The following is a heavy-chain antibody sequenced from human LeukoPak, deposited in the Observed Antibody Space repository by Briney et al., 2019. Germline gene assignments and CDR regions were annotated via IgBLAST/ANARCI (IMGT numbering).Heavy chain of an antibody. CDR3: ASGGYDSSGYHWFDY. J-gene: IGHJ4*02. CDR1: GFTFSSYS. D-gene: IGHD3-22*01. Sequence: GSLRLSCAASGFTFSSYSMNWVRQAPGKGLEWVSSISSSSSYIYYADSVKGRFTISRDNAKNSLYLQMNSLRAEDTAVYYCASGGYDSSGYHWFDYWGQGTLVTVSS. V-gene: IGHV3-21*01. CDR2: ISSSSSYI.